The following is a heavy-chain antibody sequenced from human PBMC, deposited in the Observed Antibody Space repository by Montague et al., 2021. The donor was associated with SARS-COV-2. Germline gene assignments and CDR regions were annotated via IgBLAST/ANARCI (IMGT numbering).Heavy chain of an antibody. CDR1: GGSISSSY. CDR3: ARHADWDWYYFAY. J-gene: IGHJ4*02. CDR2: IYHYGSA. Sequence: SETLSLTCSVSGGSISSSYWSWSRQHPGKGLEWIGYIYHYGSAKYNPSLKSRVTISVDTSKNQFSLKLRSVTAVDTAVYYCARHADWDWYYFAYWGQGTLVTVSS. V-gene: IGHV4-59*08. D-gene: IGHD3-9*01.